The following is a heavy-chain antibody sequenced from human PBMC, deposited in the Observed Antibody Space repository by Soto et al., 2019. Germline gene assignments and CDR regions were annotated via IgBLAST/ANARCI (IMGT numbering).Heavy chain of an antibody. Sequence: VASVKVSCKASGYSFTGYYIFWVRQAPGQGLEWMGWINPNNGGTSYAQKFQGRVTMTRDTSISTVYMELSGLRAEDTAVYFCAKDDFTDRCEDYFDHWGTVTLVTVSS. CDR2: INPNNGGT. V-gene: IGHV1-2*02. CDR1: GYSFTGYY. J-gene: IGHJ4*02. D-gene: IGHD2-21*01. CDR3: AKDDFTDRCEDYFDH.